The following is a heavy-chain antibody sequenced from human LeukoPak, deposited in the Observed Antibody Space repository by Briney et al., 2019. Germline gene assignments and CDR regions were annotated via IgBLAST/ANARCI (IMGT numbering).Heavy chain of an antibody. J-gene: IGHJ3*02. CDR3: ARDRSRGLLDAFDI. D-gene: IGHD5-18*01. V-gene: IGHV3-21*01. CDR2: ISSSSSFI. Sequence: PGGSLRLSCAASGFTFSSYSMNWVRQAPGKGLEWVSSISSSSSFIYYADSVKGRFTISRDNAKNSLYLQMNSLRAEDTAVHYCARDRSRGLLDAFDIWGQGTMVTVSS. CDR1: GFTFSSYS.